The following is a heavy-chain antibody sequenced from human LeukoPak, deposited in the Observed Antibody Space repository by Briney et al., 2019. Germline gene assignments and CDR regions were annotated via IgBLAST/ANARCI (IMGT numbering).Heavy chain of an antibody. D-gene: IGHD6-13*01. CDR1: GFTFSSYA. CDR3: AKDIAALPYYYYYYGMDV. Sequence: SGASLRLSCAASGFTFSSYAMSWVRQAPGKGLEWVSAISGSGGSTYYADSVKDRFTISRHNSKNTLYLQMNSLRAEDTAVYYCAKDIAALPYYYYYYGMDVWGQGTTVTVSS. V-gene: IGHV3-23*01. CDR2: ISGSGGST. J-gene: IGHJ6*02.